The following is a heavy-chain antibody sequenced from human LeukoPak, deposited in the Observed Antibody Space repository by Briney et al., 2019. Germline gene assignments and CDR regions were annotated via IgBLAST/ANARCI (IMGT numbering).Heavy chain of an antibody. V-gene: IGHV3-72*01. CDR2: ISNKANSYTT. J-gene: IGHJ3*02. CDR3: ARGYSGADVYAFDI. D-gene: IGHD1-26*01. Sequence: GGSLRLSCVASGFTFGKYWMSWVRQAPGKGLEWVGRISNKANSYTTEYATSVNGRFTISRDDSKSSLYLQMNSLKTEDTAVYYCARGYSGADVYAFDIWGPGTMVTVSS. CDR1: GFTFGKYW.